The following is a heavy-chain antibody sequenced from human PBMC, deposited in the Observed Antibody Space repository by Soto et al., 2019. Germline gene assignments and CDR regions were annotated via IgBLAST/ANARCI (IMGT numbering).Heavy chain of an antibody. CDR3: TKNSAYALDY. CDR1: VGSITNNNW. Sequence: SETLALTSDFSVGSITNNNWGSWVRQPPVEGLEWIGEMHHIGSTNYNPSLKSRVTMSVDTSKKQFFLKLNSVTAADTAVYYCTKNSAYALDYWGQGTMVTVSS. D-gene: IGHD5-12*01. J-gene: IGHJ4*02. CDR2: MHHIGST. V-gene: IGHV4-4*02.